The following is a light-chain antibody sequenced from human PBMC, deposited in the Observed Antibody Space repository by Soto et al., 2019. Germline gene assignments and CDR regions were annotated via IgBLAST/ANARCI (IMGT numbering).Light chain of an antibody. CDR2: DAS. V-gene: IGKV1-5*01. Sequence: DIQVTQSPSTLSASVGDRVTITCGASQSIGTWLAWYQQKPGKAPKLLIFDASTLESGVPSRFGGSGSGTDFTLTISSLQPDDFATHYCQQYSDSSGAFGQGTKVDIK. CDR1: QSIGTW. J-gene: IGKJ1*01. CDR3: QQYSDSSGA.